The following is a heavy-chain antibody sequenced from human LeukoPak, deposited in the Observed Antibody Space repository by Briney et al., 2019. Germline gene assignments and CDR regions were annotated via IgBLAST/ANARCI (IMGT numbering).Heavy chain of an antibody. D-gene: IGHD3-9*01. CDR2: FNSDGSST. CDR1: GFTFSSYW. J-gene: IGHJ4*02. CDR3: AVGRGYDIFDY. Sequence: GGSLRLSCAASGFTFSSYWMHWVRQAPGKGLVWVSHFNSDGSSTNYADSVRGRFTTSRDNAKNTLYLQMNSLRAEDTAVYYCAVGRGYDIFDYWGQGTLVTVSS. V-gene: IGHV3-74*01.